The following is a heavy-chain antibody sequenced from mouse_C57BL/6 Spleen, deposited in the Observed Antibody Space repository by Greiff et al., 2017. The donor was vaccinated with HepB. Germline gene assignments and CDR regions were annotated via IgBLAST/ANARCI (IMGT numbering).Heavy chain of an antibody. D-gene: IGHD2-5*01. Sequence: QVHVKQSGAELVKPGASVKVSCKASGYTFTSYWMHWVKQRPGQGLEWIGRIHPSDSDTNYNQKFKGKATLTVDKSSSTAYMQLSSLTSEDSAVYYCAISRDYSNCFDYWGQGTTLTVSS. CDR1: GYTFTSYW. V-gene: IGHV1-74*01. J-gene: IGHJ2*01. CDR2: IHPSDSDT. CDR3: AISRDYSNCFDY.